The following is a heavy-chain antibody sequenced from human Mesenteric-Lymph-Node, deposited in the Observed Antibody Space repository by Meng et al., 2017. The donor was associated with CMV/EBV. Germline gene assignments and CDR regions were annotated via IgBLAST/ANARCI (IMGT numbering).Heavy chain of an antibody. D-gene: IGHD4-11*01. Sequence: GESLKISCAASGFIFDKYTFHWVRQPPGKGLEWVSSISSSSSYIYYADSVKGRFTISRDNAKNSLYLQMNSLRAEDTAVYYCARGGSLTTVTLGGYYGMDVWGQGTTVTVSS. V-gene: IGHV3-21*01. CDR2: ISSSSSYI. J-gene: IGHJ6*02. CDR3: ARGGSLTTVTLGGYYGMDV. CDR1: GFIFDKYT.